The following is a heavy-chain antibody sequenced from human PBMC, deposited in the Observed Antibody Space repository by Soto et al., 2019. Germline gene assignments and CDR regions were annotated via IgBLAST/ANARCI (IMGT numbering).Heavy chain of an antibody. CDR1: GDSVSSNTVA. Sequence: PSQTLSLTCAISGDSVSSNTVAWSWVRQSPSRGLGWLGRTYKRSKRYSDFAVSVKSRITINADTSKNQSSLHLNSVIPDDTAVYYCARDNRIAVGQDFWGQGTQVTVPQ. D-gene: IGHD6-19*01. V-gene: IGHV6-1*01. CDR3: ARDNRIAVGQDF. CDR2: TYKRSKRYS. J-gene: IGHJ4*02.